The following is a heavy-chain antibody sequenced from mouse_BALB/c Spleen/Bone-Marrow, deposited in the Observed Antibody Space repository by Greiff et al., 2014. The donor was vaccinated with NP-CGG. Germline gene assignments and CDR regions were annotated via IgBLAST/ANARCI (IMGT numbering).Heavy chain of an antibody. Sequence: VKLMESGAELVRPGASVKLSCKASGYTFTSYWINWVKQRPGQGLEWIGNIYPSDSYTNYNQKFKDKATLTVDKSSTTAYMQLSSPTPEDSAVYYCTRGGSSPYYFDYWGQGTTLTVSS. CDR1: GYTFTSYW. V-gene: IGHV1-69*02. D-gene: IGHD1-1*01. CDR2: IYPSDSYT. J-gene: IGHJ2*01. CDR3: TRGGSSPYYFDY.